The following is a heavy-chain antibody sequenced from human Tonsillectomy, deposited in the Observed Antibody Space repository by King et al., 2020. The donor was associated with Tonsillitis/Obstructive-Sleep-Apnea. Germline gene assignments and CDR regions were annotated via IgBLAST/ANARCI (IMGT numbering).Heavy chain of an antibody. CDR1: GYTFINYG. D-gene: IGHD2-2*01. Sequence: VQLVQSGAEVKKPGASVKVSCKASGYTFINYGISWVRQAPGQGLEWMGWISAYNDNTNYAQKFQGGVTMTTDTSTSTAYMELRSLRSDDTAVYYCARDYCSSTSCYARYFDYWGQETLVTVSS. V-gene: IGHV1-18*01. J-gene: IGHJ4*02. CDR3: ARDYCSSTSCYARYFDY. CDR2: ISAYNDNT.